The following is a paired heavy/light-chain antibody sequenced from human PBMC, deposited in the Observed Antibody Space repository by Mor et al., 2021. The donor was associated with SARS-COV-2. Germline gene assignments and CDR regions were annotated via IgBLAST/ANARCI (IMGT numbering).Heavy chain of an antibody. CDR3: ARCGRGGCSSIGLARDYYYGMDV. J-gene: IGHJ6*02. CDR2: IIPIFGTA. D-gene: IGHD2-2*01. V-gene: IGHV1-69*01. CDR1: GGTFSSYA. Sequence: QVQLVQSGAEVKKPGSSVKVSCKASGGTFSSYAISWVRQAPGQGLEWMGGIIPIFGTANYAQKFQGRVTITADESTSTAYMELSSLRSEDTAVYYCARCGRGGCSSIGLARDYYYGMDVWGQGTTVTVSS.
Light chain of an antibody. Sequence: QAVVTQEPSLTVSPGGTVTLTCGSSTGAVTSGHYPYWFQQKPGQAPRTLIYDTSNKHSWTPARFSGSLLGGKAALTLSGAQPEDEAEYYCLLSYSGAGDVFGTGTKVTVL. CDR2: DTS. V-gene: IGLV7-46*01. CDR1: TGAVTSGHY. J-gene: IGLJ1*01. CDR3: LLSYSGAGDV.